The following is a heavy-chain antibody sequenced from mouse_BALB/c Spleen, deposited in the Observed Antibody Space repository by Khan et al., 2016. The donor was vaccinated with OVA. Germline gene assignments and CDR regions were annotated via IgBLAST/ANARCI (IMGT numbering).Heavy chain of an antibody. CDR2: IRYDGGQ. CDR3: ARRGSSGPAWFAY. CDR1: GYSITSGYF. Sequence: EVQLVESGPGLVKPSQSLSLTCSVTGYSITSGYFWNWLRQFPGNKLEWVGYIRYDGGQTYNPSLKNRISITRDTSQSLFFLKMNSVTAEDTATYYCARRGSSGPAWFAYWGQGTLVTVSA. J-gene: IGHJ3*01. V-gene: IGHV3-6*02. D-gene: IGHD3-1*01.